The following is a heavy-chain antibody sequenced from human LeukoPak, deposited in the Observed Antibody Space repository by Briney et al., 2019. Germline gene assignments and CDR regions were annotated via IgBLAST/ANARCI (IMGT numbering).Heavy chain of an antibody. V-gene: IGHV4-39*07. CDR1: GVSISSTNSY. Sequence: SETLSLTCTVSGVSISSTNSYWGWIRQSPRTGLEWIGNIYSSGSTYYNPSLKSRVTISIDTSENQFSLKLTSVTAADTAVYYCARKREGPTTGIDYWGQGTLVTDSS. D-gene: IGHD1-26*01. J-gene: IGHJ4*02. CDR2: IYSSGST. CDR3: ARKREGPTTGIDY.